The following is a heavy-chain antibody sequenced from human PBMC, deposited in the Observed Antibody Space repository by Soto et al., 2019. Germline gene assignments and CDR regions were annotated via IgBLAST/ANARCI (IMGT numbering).Heavy chain of an antibody. CDR1: GFTFSNYG. V-gene: IGHV3-33*01. CDR2: IWYDGSDK. J-gene: IGHJ4*02. CDR3: ARDVGTSGDYIFDY. Sequence: QVQLVESGGGVVQPGRSLRLSCAASGFTFSNYGMHWVRQAPGKGLEWVAVIWYDGSDKYYADSVKGRFTISRDDSKNTLYLQMNSLRAEDTAVYYCARDVGTSGDYIFDYWGQGTLVTVSS. D-gene: IGHD4-17*01.